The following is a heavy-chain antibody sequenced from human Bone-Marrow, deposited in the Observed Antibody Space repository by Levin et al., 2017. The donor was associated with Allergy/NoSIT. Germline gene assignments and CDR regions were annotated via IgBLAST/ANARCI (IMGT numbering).Heavy chain of an antibody. J-gene: IGHJ6*02. CDR3: ARLNYYYYTMDV. CDR2: IWYDESNE. V-gene: IGHV3-33*01. CDR1: GFTFSSYG. Sequence: LSLTCVASGFTFSSYGMHWVRQAPGKGLEWVAVIWYDESNENYADSVKGRFTISRDNSKNTLFLHMSSLRPEDTGVYYCARLNYYYYTMDVWGQGTTVTVSS.